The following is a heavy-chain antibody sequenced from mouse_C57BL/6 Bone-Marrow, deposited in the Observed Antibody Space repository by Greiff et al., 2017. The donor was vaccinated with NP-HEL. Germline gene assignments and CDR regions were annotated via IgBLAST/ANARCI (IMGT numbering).Heavy chain of an antibody. CDR2: IYPRSGNT. V-gene: IGHV1-81*01. CDR1: GYTFTSYG. Sequence: LVESGAELARPGASVKLSCKASGYTFTSYGISWVKQRTGQGLEWIGEIYPRSGNTYYNEKFKGKATLTADKSSSTAYMELRSLTSEDSAVYFCARDIYYGNDYWGQGTTLTVSS. CDR3: ARDIYYGNDY. D-gene: IGHD2-1*01. J-gene: IGHJ2*01.